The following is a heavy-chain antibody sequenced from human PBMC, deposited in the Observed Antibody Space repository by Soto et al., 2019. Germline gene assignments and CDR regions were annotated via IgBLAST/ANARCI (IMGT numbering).Heavy chain of an antibody. D-gene: IGHD3-22*01. V-gene: IGHV1-69*01. CDR2: IIPIFGTA. CDR1: GGTFSSYA. J-gene: IGHJ6*02. CDR3: ARGALYDYYDSSGYYARYYYYGMDV. Sequence: QVQLVQSGAEVKKPGSSVKVSCKASGGTFSSYAISWVRQAPGQGLEWMGGIIPIFGTANYAQKFQGRVTITADESTSTSYMELRSLRSEDTAVYYCARGALYDYYDSSGYYARYYYYGMDVWGQGTTVTVSS.